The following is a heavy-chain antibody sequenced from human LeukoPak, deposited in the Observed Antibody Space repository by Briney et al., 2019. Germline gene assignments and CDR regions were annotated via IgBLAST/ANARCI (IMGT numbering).Heavy chain of an antibody. J-gene: IGHJ4*02. CDR3: ARHSSALLGMVRGVITYFDY. CDR1: GFTFSSYA. Sequence: PGGSLRLSCAASGFTFSSYAMHWVRQAPGKGLEWVAVISYDGSNKYYADSVKGRFTISRDNSKNTLYLQMNSLRAEDTAVYYCARHSSALLGMVRGVITYFDYWGQGTLSPSPQ. D-gene: IGHD3-10*01. CDR2: ISYDGSNK. V-gene: IGHV3-30*04.